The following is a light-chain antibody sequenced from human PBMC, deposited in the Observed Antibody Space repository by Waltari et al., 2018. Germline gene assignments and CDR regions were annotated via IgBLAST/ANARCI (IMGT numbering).Light chain of an antibody. CDR1: QSIFYSSTNKNY. CDR3: QQYYDTLWT. CDR2: WAA. J-gene: IGKJ1*01. Sequence: DIVMTQSPDSLAVSLGERATIRCKSSQSIFYSSTNKNYLGWYQQKPGQAPKLLIYWAAAREPGVPDRFSGSGSGTDFTLTISSLQAEDVAVYYCQQYYDTLWTFGQGTKVEVK. V-gene: IGKV4-1*01.